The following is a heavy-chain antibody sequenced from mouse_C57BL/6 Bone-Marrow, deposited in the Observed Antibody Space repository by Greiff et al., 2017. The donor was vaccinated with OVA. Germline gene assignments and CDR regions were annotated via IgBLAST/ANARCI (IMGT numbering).Heavy chain of an antibody. CDR3: AREDYGGDY. Sequence: QVQLKQPGAELVRPGSSVKLSCKASGYTFTSYWMHWVKQRPVQGLEWIGNIDPSDSETHYNQKFKDKATLTVDKSSSTAYMQLSSLTSEDSAVYYCAREDYGGDYWGQGTTLTVSS. V-gene: IGHV1-52*01. CDR2: IDPSDSET. CDR1: GYTFTSYW. D-gene: IGHD1-1*01. J-gene: IGHJ2*01.